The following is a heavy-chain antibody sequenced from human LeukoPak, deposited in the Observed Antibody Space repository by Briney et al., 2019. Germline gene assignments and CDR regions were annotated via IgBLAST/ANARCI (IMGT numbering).Heavy chain of an antibody. CDR3: AREDCSTTRCYASYY. J-gene: IGHJ4*02. CDR2: TIPILGIA. CDR1: GGTFSSYA. V-gene: IGHV1-69*04. D-gene: IGHD2-2*01. Sequence: GSSVKVSCKASGGTFSSYAISWVRQAPGQGLEWVGRTIPILGIANYAQKFQGRVTITADKSTSTAYMELSSLRSEDTAVYYCAREDCSTTRCYASYYWGQGTLVTVSS.